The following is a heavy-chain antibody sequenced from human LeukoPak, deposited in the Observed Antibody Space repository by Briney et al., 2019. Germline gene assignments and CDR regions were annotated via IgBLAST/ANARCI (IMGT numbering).Heavy chain of an antibody. D-gene: IGHD5-24*01. CDR3: VNAQLQGAFDM. V-gene: IGHV3-53*01. CDR1: GFTVSNSY. J-gene: IGHJ3*02. Sequence: GGSLRLSCAASGFTVSNSYMSWVRQAPGRGLEFVSIIYTGGSTHYVDSVKGRFTISRDNSKNTLDLQMSSLRAEDTAVYYCVNAQLQGAFDMWGQGTLVTVSS. CDR2: IYTGGST.